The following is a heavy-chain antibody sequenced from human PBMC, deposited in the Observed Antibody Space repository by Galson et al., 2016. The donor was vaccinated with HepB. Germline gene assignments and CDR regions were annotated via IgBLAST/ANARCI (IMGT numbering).Heavy chain of an antibody. Sequence: SLRLSCAASGFTFSNAWMSWVRQAPGKGLEWIGEIYHSRRTNYNPSLKSRVTISVDKSKNQFSLKLRSVTAADTAVYYCARVLLDGMDVWGHGTTVTVSS. J-gene: IGHJ6*02. D-gene: IGHD2-15*01. CDR1: GFTFSNAW. CDR2: IYHSRRT. CDR3: ARVLLDGMDV. V-gene: IGHV4-4*02.